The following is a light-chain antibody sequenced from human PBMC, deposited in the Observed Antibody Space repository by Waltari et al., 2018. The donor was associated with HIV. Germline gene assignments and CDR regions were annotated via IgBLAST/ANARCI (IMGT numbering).Light chain of an antibody. CDR2: KTS. V-gene: IGKV1-5*03. Sequence: DIQMTQSPSTLSASVGDRVTIPCRASQSINSWLAWYQQKPGKAPKILIYKTSSLESGVPSRFSGSGSGTEFTLTISSLQPDDFATYYCQQYKTSPITFGQGTRLEIK. J-gene: IGKJ5*01. CDR3: QQYKTSPIT. CDR1: QSINSW.